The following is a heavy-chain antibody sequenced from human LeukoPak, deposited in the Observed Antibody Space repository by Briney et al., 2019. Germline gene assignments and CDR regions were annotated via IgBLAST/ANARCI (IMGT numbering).Heavy chain of an antibody. Sequence: SQTLSLTCAVSGDSVSIKNGAWNWISQSPSRGLEWLGRTYYRSKWNNDHAESTEGRMTISQDTSKNQYSLHLNSVTPDDTAVYYCARDFGTTGWHTFDYWGQGTLVTVSS. CDR1: GDSVSIKNGA. D-gene: IGHD6-19*01. CDR2: TYYRSKWNN. V-gene: IGHV6-1*01. CDR3: ARDFGTTGWHTFDY. J-gene: IGHJ4*02.